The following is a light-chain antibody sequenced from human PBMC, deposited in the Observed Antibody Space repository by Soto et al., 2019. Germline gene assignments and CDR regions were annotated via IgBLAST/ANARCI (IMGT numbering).Light chain of an antibody. V-gene: IGKV3-11*01. Sequence: EIVLTQPPATLSLSPGERATLSCRASQSVSSYLAWYQQKPGQAPRLLIYDASNRATGIPARFSGSGSGTDFTLTISSLEPEDFAVYYCQQRGNWPITFGQGTRLEIK. J-gene: IGKJ5*01. CDR2: DAS. CDR3: QQRGNWPIT. CDR1: QSVSSY.